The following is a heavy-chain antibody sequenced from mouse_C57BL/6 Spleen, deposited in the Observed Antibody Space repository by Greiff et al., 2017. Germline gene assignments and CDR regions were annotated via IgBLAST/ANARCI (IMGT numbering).Heavy chain of an antibody. CDR3: ARNYGSSYRYFDV. CDR2: INTNYGTT. V-gene: IGHV1-39*01. Sequence: VQLKESGPELVKPGASVKISCKASGYSFTDYNMNWVKQSNGKSLEWIGVINTNYGTTSYNQTFKGKATLTVDQSSSTAYMQLNSLTSEDSAAYYCARNYGSSYRYFDVWGTGTTVTVSS. J-gene: IGHJ1*03. D-gene: IGHD1-1*01. CDR1: GYSFTDYN.